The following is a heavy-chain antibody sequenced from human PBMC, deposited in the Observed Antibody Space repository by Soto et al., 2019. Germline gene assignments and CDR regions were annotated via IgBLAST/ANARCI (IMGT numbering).Heavy chain of an antibody. D-gene: IGHD3-10*01. CDR2: IDPRDSDT. CDR3: ARPYRGGMDV. J-gene: IGHJ6*02. V-gene: IGHV5-51*01. CDR1: GYTCTGYW. Sequence: PXESLKICFKGAGYTCTGYWVAWVRQMPGRGPEWMGSIDPRDSDTRYSLSFQGQVTISVDKSTTTAHLQWRSLKASDTAMYYCARPYRGGMDVWGQGTTVTSP.